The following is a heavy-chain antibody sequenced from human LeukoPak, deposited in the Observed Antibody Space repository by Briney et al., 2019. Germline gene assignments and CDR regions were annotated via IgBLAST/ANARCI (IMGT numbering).Heavy chain of an antibody. J-gene: IGHJ4*02. Sequence: TGGSLRLSCAASGFTFSSYAMHWVRQAPGKGLEWVAVIPYDGSNKYYADSVKGRFTISRDNSKNTLYLQMNSLRAEDTAVYYCARGTDLYYDFWSGYYSHWGQGTLVTVSS. CDR1: GFTFSSYA. CDR3: ARGTDLYYDFWSGYYSH. V-gene: IGHV3-30-3*01. CDR2: IPYDGSNK. D-gene: IGHD3-3*01.